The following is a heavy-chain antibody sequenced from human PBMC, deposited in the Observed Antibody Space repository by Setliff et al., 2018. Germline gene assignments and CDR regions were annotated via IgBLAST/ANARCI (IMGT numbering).Heavy chain of an antibody. CDR1: GGSISSHY. D-gene: IGHD3-10*01. V-gene: IGHV4-4*02. J-gene: IGHJ5*02. Sequence: SETLSLTCTVSGGSISSHYWSWVRQPPGKGLEWIGEIYHSGSTNYNPSLKSRVTISVDKSKNQFSLKLSSVTAADTAVYYRARDVRYYYGSGSYYNDWFDPWGQGTLVTVS. CDR3: ARDVRYYYGSGSYYNDWFDP. CDR2: IYHSGST.